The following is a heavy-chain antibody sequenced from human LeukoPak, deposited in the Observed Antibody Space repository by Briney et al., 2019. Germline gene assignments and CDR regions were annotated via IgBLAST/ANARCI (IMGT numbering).Heavy chain of an antibody. Sequence: GGSLRLSCAASGFTFSSYWMSWARQAPGKGLEWVANIKQDGSEKYYVDSVKGRFTISRDNAKNSLYLQMNSLRAEDTAVYYCARDGRSYYGSGSYSAYYFDYWGQGTLVTVSS. D-gene: IGHD3-10*01. CDR1: GFTFSSYW. J-gene: IGHJ4*02. CDR2: IKQDGSEK. V-gene: IGHV3-7*01. CDR3: ARDGRSYYGSGSYSAYYFDY.